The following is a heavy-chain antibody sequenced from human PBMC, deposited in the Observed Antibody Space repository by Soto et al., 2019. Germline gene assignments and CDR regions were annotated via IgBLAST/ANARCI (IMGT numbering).Heavy chain of an antibody. CDR3: AEDWGYQLLLTQFDP. CDR1: GFTFTSSA. Sequence: GASVKVSCKASGFTFTSSAVQGVRQARGQRLEWIGGIVGGSGSTNYAQKFKERVTITRDMSTGTAYLELSSLRSEDTAVYYCAEDWGYQLLLTQFDPWGQGSLVTVSS. V-gene: IGHV1-58*01. J-gene: IGHJ5*02. D-gene: IGHD2-2*01. CDR2: IVGGSGST.